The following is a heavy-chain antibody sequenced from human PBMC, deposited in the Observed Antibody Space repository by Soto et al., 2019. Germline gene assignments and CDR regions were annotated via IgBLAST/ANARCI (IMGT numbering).Heavy chain of an antibody. CDR2: IGGSGRTT. CDR3: AKSRYSDSSGDFYDY. Sequence: GGSLRLSCAASASTFNNYAMSWVRQAPGKGLEWVSGIGGSGRTTYYADSVKGRFTISRDNSNNTLFLQMNSLRAEDTAVYYCAKSRYSDSSGDFYDYWGQGTLVTVSS. V-gene: IGHV3-23*01. CDR1: ASTFNNYA. D-gene: IGHD3-22*01. J-gene: IGHJ4*02.